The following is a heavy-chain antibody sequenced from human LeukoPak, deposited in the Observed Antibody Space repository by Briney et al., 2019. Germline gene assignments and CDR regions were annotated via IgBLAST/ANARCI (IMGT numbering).Heavy chain of an antibody. D-gene: IGHD3-22*01. Sequence: ASVKVSCKASGYTFTGYYMHWVRQAPGQGLEWMGWINPNSGGTNYAQKFQGRATMTRDTSISTAYMELSRLRSDDTAVYYCALGTRITMIVVVIPAYFQHWGQGTLVTVSS. CDR3: ALGTRITMIVVVIPAYFQH. CDR2: INPNSGGT. CDR1: GYTFTGYY. J-gene: IGHJ1*01. V-gene: IGHV1-2*02.